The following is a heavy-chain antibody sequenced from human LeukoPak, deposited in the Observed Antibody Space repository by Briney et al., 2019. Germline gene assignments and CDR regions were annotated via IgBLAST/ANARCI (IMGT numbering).Heavy chain of an antibody. V-gene: IGHV3-20*04. CDR3: ARMGYYYYYYMDV. CDR1: GFTFSSYS. CDR2: INWNGGGT. J-gene: IGHJ6*03. Sequence: GGSLRLSCAASGFTFSSYSMHWVRQAPGKGLEWVSGINWNGGGTGYADSVKGRFTISRDNAKNSLYLQMNSLRAEDTALYYCARMGYYYYYYMDVWGNGTTVTVSS.